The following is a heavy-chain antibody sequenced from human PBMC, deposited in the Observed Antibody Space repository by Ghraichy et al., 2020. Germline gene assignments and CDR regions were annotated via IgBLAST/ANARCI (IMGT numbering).Heavy chain of an antibody. Sequence: GGSLRLSCAASGFTFSSYGMHWVRQAPGKGLEWVAFIPYDGSNKYYADSVKGRFTISRDNSKNTLYLQMNSLRAEDTAVYYCAKDRWGDSSSYSWFGYWGQGTLVTVSS. CDR2: IPYDGSNK. CDR3: AKDRWGDSSSYSWFGY. CDR1: GFTFSSYG. D-gene: IGHD6-13*01. J-gene: IGHJ4*02. V-gene: IGHV3-30*02.